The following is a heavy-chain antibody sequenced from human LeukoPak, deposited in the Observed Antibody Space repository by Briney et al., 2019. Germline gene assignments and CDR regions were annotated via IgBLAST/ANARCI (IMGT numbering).Heavy chain of an antibody. V-gene: IGHV3-21*01. Sequence: GGSLRLSCAASGFTFDDYGMSWVRQAPGKGLEWVSSISSSSSNIYYADSVKGRFTISRDNAKNSLYLQMNSLRAEDTAVYYCARGYNNYGYVFDIWGQGTVVTVSS. CDR1: GFTFDDYG. D-gene: IGHD4-11*01. J-gene: IGHJ3*02. CDR2: ISSSSSNI. CDR3: ARGYNNYGYVFDI.